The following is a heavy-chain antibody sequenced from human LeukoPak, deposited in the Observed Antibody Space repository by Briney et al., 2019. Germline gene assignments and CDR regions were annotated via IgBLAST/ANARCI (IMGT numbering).Heavy chain of an antibody. CDR3: ARDHDFWSVTDY. D-gene: IGHD3-3*01. CDR1: GFTFSTYS. CDR2: ISGSSSYI. Sequence: GGSLRRSCAASGFTFSTYSMNWVRQGPGKGLEWVSSISGSSSYIYFADSVKGRFTISRDNTKNSLYLQMNSLRAEDTAVYYCARDHDFWSVTDYWGQGTLVTVSS. V-gene: IGHV3-21*01. J-gene: IGHJ4*02.